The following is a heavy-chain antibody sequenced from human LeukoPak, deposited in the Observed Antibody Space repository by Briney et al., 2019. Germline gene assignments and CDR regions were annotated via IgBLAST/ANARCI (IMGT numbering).Heavy chain of an antibody. Sequence: GESLKISCKGSGYSFTSYWIGWVRQMPGKGLEWMGIIYPGDSGTRYSPSFQGQVTISADKSISTAYLQWSSLKASDTAMYYCARYVLGDSGYDFRRYFDYWGQGTLVTVSS. CDR2: IYPGDSGT. CDR1: GYSFTSYW. J-gene: IGHJ4*02. D-gene: IGHD5-12*01. CDR3: ARYVLGDSGYDFRRYFDY. V-gene: IGHV5-51*01.